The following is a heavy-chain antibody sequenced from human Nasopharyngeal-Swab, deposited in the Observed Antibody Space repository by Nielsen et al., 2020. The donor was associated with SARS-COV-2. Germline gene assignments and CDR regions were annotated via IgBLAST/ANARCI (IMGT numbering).Heavy chain of an antibody. V-gene: IGHV4-34*01. Sequence: WRRQPPGKGLEWIGEINHSGSTNYNPSLKRRVTISVDTSKNQFSLKLSSVTAADTAVYYCARRGYPATDYWGQGTLVTVSS. CDR2: INHSGST. CDR3: ARRGYPATDY. J-gene: IGHJ4*02. D-gene: IGHD3-22*01.